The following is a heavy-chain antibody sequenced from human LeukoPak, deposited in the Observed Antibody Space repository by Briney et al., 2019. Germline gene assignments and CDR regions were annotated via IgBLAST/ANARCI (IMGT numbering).Heavy chain of an antibody. J-gene: IGHJ4*02. Sequence: ASVKVSCKASGYTFTSYGISWVRQAPGQGLEWMGWINPNSGGTNYAQKFQGRVTMTRDTSISTAYMELSRLRSDDTAVYYCARDIAAAARDYWGQGTLVTVSS. V-gene: IGHV1-2*02. CDR3: ARDIAAAARDY. CDR2: INPNSGGT. CDR1: GYTFTSYG. D-gene: IGHD6-13*01.